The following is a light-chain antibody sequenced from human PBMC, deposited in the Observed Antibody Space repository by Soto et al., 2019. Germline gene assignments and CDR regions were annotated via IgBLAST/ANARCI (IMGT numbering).Light chain of an antibody. Sequence: ALTQPASVSGSPGQSITISCTGTSGDVGSYNRVSWYQQHPGKAPKLIIYEVTDRPSGVSNRFSGSKSGNTASLTISGLQAEDEAEYYCSSYTNINARACVFGTGTKVTVL. CDR2: EVT. V-gene: IGLV2-14*01. J-gene: IGLJ1*01. CDR3: SSYTNINARACV. CDR1: SGDVGSYNR.